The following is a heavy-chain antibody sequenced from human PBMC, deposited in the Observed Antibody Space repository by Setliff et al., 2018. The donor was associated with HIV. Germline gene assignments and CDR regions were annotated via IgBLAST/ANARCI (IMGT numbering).Heavy chain of an antibody. CDR3: AGGYYGNSGYYFSY. Sequence: PGGSLRLSCAASGFTFSSYDMFWVRQVAGKGLEWVSAIGTAADTFYPASVKGRFIISRDNAKNSLYLQMSSLRAEDTAVYYCAGGYYGNSGYYFSYWGQGTLVTVSS. V-gene: IGHV3-13*01. D-gene: IGHD3-22*01. CDR1: GFTFSSYD. J-gene: IGHJ4*02. CDR2: IGTAADT.